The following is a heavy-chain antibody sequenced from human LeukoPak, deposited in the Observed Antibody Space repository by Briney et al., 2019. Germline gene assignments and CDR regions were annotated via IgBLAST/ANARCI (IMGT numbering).Heavy chain of an antibody. J-gene: IGHJ4*02. CDR3: ARDDFDYDYVWRY. V-gene: IGHV1-2*02. CDR1: GYTFTGYY. CDR2: INPNSGGT. Sequence: ASVKVSCKASGYTFTGYYMHWVRQAPGQGLEWMGWINPNSGGTNYAQKFRGRVTMTRDTSISTAYMELSRLRSDDTAVYYCARDDFDYDYVWRYWGQGTLVTVSS. D-gene: IGHD3-16*01.